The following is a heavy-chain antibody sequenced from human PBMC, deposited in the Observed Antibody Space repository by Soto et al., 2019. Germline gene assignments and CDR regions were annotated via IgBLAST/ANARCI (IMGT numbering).Heavy chain of an antibody. CDR2: IYYSGST. Sequence: QVQLQESGPGLVKPSQTLSLTCTVSGGSISSGGYYWSWIRQHPGKGLEWIGYIYYSGSTYYNPSLKRRVTISVDTSRNQFPLKLSSVTAAATAVYSCGRCAFGGVIVLGWCQGTLVTVSS. CDR3: GRCAFGGVIVLG. V-gene: IGHV4-31*03. J-gene: IGHJ4*02. D-gene: IGHD3-16*02. CDR1: GGSISSGGYY.